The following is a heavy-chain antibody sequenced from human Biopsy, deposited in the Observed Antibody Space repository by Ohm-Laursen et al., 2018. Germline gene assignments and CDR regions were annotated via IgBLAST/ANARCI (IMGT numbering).Heavy chain of an antibody. Sequence: SLRLSCTASGFTFSNYAMSWVRQAPGKGLEWVSGISGSGGRTYYAESMKGRFTISRDNSKKTVYLQMKSLRAEDTVVYYCAKEVFSAVGTSGFDPWGQGTLVTVSS. J-gene: IGHJ5*02. D-gene: IGHD1/OR15-1a*01. CDR3: AKEVFSAVGTSGFDP. CDR2: ISGSGGRT. CDR1: GFTFSNYA. V-gene: IGHV3-23*01.